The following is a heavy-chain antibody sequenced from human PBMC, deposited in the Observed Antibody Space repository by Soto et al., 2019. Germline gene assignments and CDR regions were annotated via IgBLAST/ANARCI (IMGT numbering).Heavy chain of an antibody. CDR1: GGSISSYY. V-gene: IGHV4-59*01. CDR2: IYYSGTT. J-gene: IGHJ6*02. Sequence: QVQLQESGPGLVKPSETLSLTCTVSGGSISSYYWSWIRQPPGKGLEWIGYIYYSGTTNYNPSLKGRVTITVDTAQNQFSLKLSSVTAADTAVYYCAREGLTGTIGLYYYYRMDLWGQGTTVTVSS. D-gene: IGHD1-7*01. CDR3: AREGLTGTIGLYYYYRMDL.